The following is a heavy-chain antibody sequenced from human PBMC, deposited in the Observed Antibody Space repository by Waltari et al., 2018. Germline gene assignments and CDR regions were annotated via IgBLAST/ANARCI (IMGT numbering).Heavy chain of an antibody. V-gene: IGHV4-59*01. CDR3: AIRDTAIQDDY. D-gene: IGHD5-18*01. J-gene: IGHJ4*02. CDR2: IYYSGST. Sequence: QVQLQESGPGLVKPSETLSLTCTVSGGSISSYYWSWIRQPPGKGLEWIGYIYYSGSTNYNPSLKSRVTISVDTSKNQFSLKLSSVTAADTAVYYCAIRDTAIQDDYWGQGTLVTVSS. CDR1: GGSISSYY.